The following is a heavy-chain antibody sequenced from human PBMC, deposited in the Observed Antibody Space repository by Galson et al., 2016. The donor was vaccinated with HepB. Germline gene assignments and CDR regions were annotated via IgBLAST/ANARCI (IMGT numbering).Heavy chain of an antibody. J-gene: IGHJ2*01. CDR2: ISGDGYIT. D-gene: IGHD6-6*01. CDR1: GFAFSVNP. Sequence: SLRLSCAASGFAFSVNPMAWVRQAPGKGLEWVSSISGDGYITHYGHSVEGRFTVSRDNSKNTVYLQMNSLRAGDTAVYYCVRGAARPGDWYFDLWGQGSLVTVSS. CDR3: VRGAARPGDWYFDL. V-gene: IGHV3-23*01.